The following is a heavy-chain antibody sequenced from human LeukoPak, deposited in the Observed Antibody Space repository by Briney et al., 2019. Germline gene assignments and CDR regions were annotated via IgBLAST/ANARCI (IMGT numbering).Heavy chain of an antibody. J-gene: IGHJ6*02. V-gene: IGHV4-59*08. Sequence: PSETLSLTCTVSGGSISSYYWSWIRQPPGKGLEWIGYIYHSGSTNNNPSLKSRVTISVDTSKNQFSLKLSSVTAADTAVYYCARGGVGANSYYYYYGMDVWGQGTTVTVSS. D-gene: IGHD1-26*01. CDR3: ARGGVGANSYYYYYGMDV. CDR2: IYHSGST. CDR1: GGSISSYY.